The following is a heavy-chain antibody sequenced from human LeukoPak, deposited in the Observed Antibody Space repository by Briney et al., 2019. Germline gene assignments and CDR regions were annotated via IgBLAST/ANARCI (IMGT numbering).Heavy chain of an antibody. V-gene: IGHV4-39*07. CDR2: IYYSGST. CDR1: GGSVSSGSYY. J-gene: IGHJ4*02. CDR3: ASGLIAVAGY. Sequence: SETLSLTCTVSGGSVSSGSYYWGWIRQPPGKGLEWIGNIYYSGSTYYNPSLKSRVTISVETSKNQFSLKLSSVTAADTAMYYCASGLIAVAGYWGQGTLVTVSS. D-gene: IGHD6-19*01.